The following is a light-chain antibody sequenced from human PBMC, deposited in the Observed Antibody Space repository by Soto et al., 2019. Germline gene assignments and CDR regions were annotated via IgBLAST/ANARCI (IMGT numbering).Light chain of an antibody. CDR1: ISDVGGYQY. CDR3: SSLTRSNTRV. V-gene: IGLV2-14*01. CDR2: EVT. Sequence: QSALTQPASVSGSPGQSIAISCTGTISDVGGYQYVSWYQQHPGKAPKLLIYEVTKRLSGVSDRFSGSKSGNTASLTISGLQAEDEADYYCSSLTRSNTRVFGGGTKLTVL. J-gene: IGLJ2*01.